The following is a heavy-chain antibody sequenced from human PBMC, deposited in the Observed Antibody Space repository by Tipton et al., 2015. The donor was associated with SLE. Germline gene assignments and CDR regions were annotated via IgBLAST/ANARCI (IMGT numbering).Heavy chain of an antibody. J-gene: IGHJ1*01. V-gene: IGHV1-8*01. CDR1: GYTFTRYD. Sequence: QLVQSGAEVKKPGASVKVSCKASGYTFTRYDIYWVRQATGQGLEWMGWMNPNSGETGYAQKFQDRVTMTRDTSISTAYLELSRLRVEDTAVYFCARERSRILRYRQHWGHGFQLTVSS. D-gene: IGHD2-15*01. CDR3: ARERSRILRYRQH. CDR2: MNPNSGET.